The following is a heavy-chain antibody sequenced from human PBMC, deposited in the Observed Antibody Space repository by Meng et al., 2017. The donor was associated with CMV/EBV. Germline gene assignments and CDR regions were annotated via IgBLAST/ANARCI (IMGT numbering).Heavy chain of an antibody. J-gene: IGHJ5*02. D-gene: IGHD3-10*01. Sequence: SGGSISIGGYYWSWIRQHPGKGLEWIGYIYYSGSTYYNPSLKSRVTRSVDTSKNQFSLKLSSVTAADTAVYYCARDTMVRGGVWFDPWGQGTLVTVSS. CDR1: GGSISIGGYY. CDR3: ARDTMVRGGVWFDP. CDR2: IYYSGST. V-gene: IGHV4-31*02.